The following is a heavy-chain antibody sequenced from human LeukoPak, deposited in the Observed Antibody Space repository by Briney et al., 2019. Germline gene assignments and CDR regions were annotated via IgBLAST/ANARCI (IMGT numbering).Heavy chain of an antibody. CDR3: ARRDNTITGTTCWFDP. D-gene: IGHD1-7*01. CDR2: FDPEDGET. CDR1: GYTLTELS. V-gene: IGHV1-24*01. J-gene: IGHJ5*02. Sequence: ASVKVSCKVSGYTLTELSMHWVRQAPGKGLEWMGGFDPEDGETIYAQKFQGRVTMTEDTSTDTAYMELSSLRSEDTAVYYCARRDNTITGTTCWFDPWGQGTLVTVSS.